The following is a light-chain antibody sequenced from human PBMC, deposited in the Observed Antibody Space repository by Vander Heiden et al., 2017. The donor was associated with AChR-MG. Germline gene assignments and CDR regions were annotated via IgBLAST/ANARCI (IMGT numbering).Light chain of an antibody. J-gene: IGKJ2*01. V-gene: IGKV3-11*01. Sequence: EIVLTQSPATLSLSPGERATLSCRASQSVSSYLAWYQQKPGQAPRLLIYDASNRATGIPARFSGSGSGTDFTLTISSLEPEDFAVYYCQQRSNWPGTFVQGNTLEIK. CDR2: DAS. CDR3: QQRSNWPGT. CDR1: QSVSSY.